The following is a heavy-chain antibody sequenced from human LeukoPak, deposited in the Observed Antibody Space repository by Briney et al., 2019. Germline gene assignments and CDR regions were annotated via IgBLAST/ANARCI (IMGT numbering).Heavy chain of an antibody. CDR3: ARVSGYYNDSGSYLYYFDY. CDR1: GFTFSSYS. J-gene: IGHJ4*02. CDR2: ISSGSSTI. V-gene: IGHV3-48*02. Sequence: GGSLRLSCAASGFTFSSYSMNWVRQAPGKGLEWVSYISSGSSTIYYSDSVKGRFTISRDNAKNSLYLQMNSLIDEDTAVYYCARVSGYYNDSGSYLYYFDYWGQGTLVTVSS. D-gene: IGHD3-10*01.